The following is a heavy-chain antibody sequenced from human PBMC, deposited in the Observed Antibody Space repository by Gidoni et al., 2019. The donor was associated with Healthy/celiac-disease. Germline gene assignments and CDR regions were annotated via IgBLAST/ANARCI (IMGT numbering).Heavy chain of an antibody. V-gene: IGHV4-34*01. Sequence: QVQLQQWGAGLLKPSETLSLTCAVYGGSFSGYYWSWIRQPPGKGLEWIGEINHSGSTNYNPSLKSRVTISVDTSKNQFSLKLSSVTAADTAVYYCARGRRMVGYYYGMDVWGQGTTVTVSS. J-gene: IGHJ6*02. CDR2: INHSGST. CDR3: ARGRRMVGYYYGMDV. CDR1: GGSFSGYY. D-gene: IGHD2-15*01.